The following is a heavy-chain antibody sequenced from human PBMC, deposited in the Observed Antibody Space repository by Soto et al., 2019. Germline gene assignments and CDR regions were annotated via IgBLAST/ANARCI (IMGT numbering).Heavy chain of an antibody. D-gene: IGHD2-2*01. CDR3: ARRGSRSYYDY. V-gene: IGHV3-23*01. CDR2: ISGSGGST. CDR1: GFSFSSYA. Sequence: EVQLLESGGGLVQPGGSLRLSCAASGFSFSSYAMRWVRQSPGKGLEWVSAISGSGGSTYYADSVKGRFTISRDNSKNTLHLQMNSLRAEDTAVYYCARRGSRSYYDYWGQGTLVTVSS. J-gene: IGHJ4*02.